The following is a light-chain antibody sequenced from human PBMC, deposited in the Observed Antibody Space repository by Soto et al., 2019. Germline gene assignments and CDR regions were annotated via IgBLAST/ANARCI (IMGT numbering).Light chain of an antibody. CDR2: KAS. J-gene: IGKJ1*01. CDR1: QSISSW. V-gene: IGKV1-5*03. CDR3: QQYNNYPWT. Sequence: DIPMTQSPSPLSASVGDRVTITCRASQSISSWLAWYQQKPGKAPKLLIYKASSLESGVPSRFSGSGSGTEFTLTISSLQPDDFATYYCQQYNNYPWTFGQGTKVDIK.